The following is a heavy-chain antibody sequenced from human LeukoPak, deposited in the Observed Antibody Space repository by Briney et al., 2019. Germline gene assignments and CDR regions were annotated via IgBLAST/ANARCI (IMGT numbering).Heavy chain of an antibody. Sequence: GGSLRLSWADSGFTFSSYAMSWVRQAPGKGPEWVSGISGSGGSTYYADSVKGRFTISRDNSKNTLYLQMNSLRAEDTAVYYCAAQWLVLGAFDIWGQGTMVTVSS. V-gene: IGHV3-23*01. CDR1: GFTFSSYA. J-gene: IGHJ3*02. CDR2: ISGSGGST. D-gene: IGHD6-19*01. CDR3: AAQWLVLGAFDI.